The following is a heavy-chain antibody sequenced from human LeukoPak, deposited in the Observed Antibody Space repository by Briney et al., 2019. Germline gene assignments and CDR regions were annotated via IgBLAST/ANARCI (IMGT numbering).Heavy chain of an antibody. Sequence: PSETLSLTCTVSGGSISSYYWSWIRQPAGKGLEWVGRIYTSGSTNYNPSLKSRVTMSVNTSKNQFSLKLSSVAAADTAVYYCASGEQLDRANYGYFDLWGRGTLVTVSS. CDR3: ASGEQLDRANYGYFDL. D-gene: IGHD6-6*01. V-gene: IGHV4-4*07. J-gene: IGHJ2*01. CDR1: GGSISSYY. CDR2: IYTSGST.